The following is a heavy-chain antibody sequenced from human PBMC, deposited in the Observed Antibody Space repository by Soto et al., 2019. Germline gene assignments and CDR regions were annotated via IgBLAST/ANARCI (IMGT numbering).Heavy chain of an antibody. CDR1: GFTFSSYA. J-gene: IGHJ4*02. CDR2: ISGSGDNT. V-gene: IGHV3-23*01. D-gene: IGHD6-13*01. Sequence: EVQLLESGGGLVQPGGSLRLSCAASGFTFSSYAMSWVRQAPGKGLEWVSAISGSGDNTYYADSVKGRFTISRDNSKNTLYLQMNSPRAEDTAGYSCAKDTYSSTTGRSGYWDSWGQGTLVTVSS. CDR3: AKDTYSSTTGRSGYWDS.